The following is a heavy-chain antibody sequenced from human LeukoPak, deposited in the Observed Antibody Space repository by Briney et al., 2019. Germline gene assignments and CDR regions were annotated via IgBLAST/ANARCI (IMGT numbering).Heavy chain of an antibody. CDR2: IYYSGTT. CDR1: GGSISSSSFH. V-gene: IGHV4-39*01. Sequence: SETLSLTCNVSGGSISSSSFHWGWIRRPPGKGLEWIGNIYYSGTTYYNPSLKSRVTISVDTSKNQFSLKLSSVTAADTAVYYCARGSRFSGWYSYWGQGTLVTVSS. J-gene: IGHJ4*02. CDR3: ARGSRFSGWYSY. D-gene: IGHD6-19*01.